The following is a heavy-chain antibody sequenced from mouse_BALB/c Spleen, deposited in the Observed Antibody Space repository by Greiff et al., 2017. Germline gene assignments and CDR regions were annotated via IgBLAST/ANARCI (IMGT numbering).Heavy chain of an antibody. CDR2: IYPSDSYT. V-gene: IGHV1-69*02. Sequence: QVQLKQPGAELVKPGASVKLSCKASGYTFTSYWMHWVKQRPGQGLEWIGNIYPSDSYTNYNQKFKDKATLTVDKSSSTAYMQLSSPTSEDSAVYYCTRGNDYDVRAMDYWGQGTSVTVSS. CDR1: GYTFTSYW. D-gene: IGHD2-4*01. J-gene: IGHJ4*01. CDR3: TRGNDYDVRAMDY.